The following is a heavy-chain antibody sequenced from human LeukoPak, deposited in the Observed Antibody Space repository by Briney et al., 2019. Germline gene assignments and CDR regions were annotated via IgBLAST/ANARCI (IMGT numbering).Heavy chain of an antibody. CDR1: GFTLSKVW. CDR2: IKTKSDGGTT. D-gene: IGHD4-17*01. J-gene: IGHJ4*02. CDR3: TTVDYGDLTPAASSGY. Sequence: GGSLRLSCAASGFTLSKVWMSWVRQAPGKGLEWVGRIKTKSDGGTTEYAAPVRGRFTISRDDSEDTLYLQMNSLKTEDTAVYYCTTVDYGDLTPAASSGYWGQGTLVTVFS. V-gene: IGHV3-15*01.